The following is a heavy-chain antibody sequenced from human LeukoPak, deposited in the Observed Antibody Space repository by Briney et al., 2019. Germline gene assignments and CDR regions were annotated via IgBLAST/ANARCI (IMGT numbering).Heavy chain of an antibody. CDR1: GYSISSGYY. J-gene: IGHJ5*02. CDR2: IYHSGST. D-gene: IGHD1-26*01. CDR3: ARFSRGATTDWFDP. Sequence: SETLSLTCTVSGYSISSGYYWGWIRQPPGKGLEWIGSIYHSGSTYYNPSLKSRVTVSVDTSKNQFSLKLSSVTAADTAVYYCARFSRGATTDWFDPWGQGTLVTVSS. V-gene: IGHV4-38-2*02.